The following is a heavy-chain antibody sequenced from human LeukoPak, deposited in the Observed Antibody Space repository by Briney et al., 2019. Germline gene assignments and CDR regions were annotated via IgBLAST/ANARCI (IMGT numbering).Heavy chain of an antibody. CDR2: ISGRDTNT. D-gene: IGHD1-1*01. CDR3: AKRRWNDRN. J-gene: IGHJ4*02. Sequence: GGSLRLSCAASGFTFSNYGMSWVRQAPGKGLEWVSAISGRDTNTYYADSVKGRFTISRDNSKNTLYLQMNSLRAEDTAVYYCAKRRWNDRNWGQGTLVTVSS. CDR1: GFTFSNYG. V-gene: IGHV3-23*01.